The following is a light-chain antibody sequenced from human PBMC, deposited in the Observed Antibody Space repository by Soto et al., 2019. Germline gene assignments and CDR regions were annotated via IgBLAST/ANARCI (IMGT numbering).Light chain of an antibody. CDR3: KQYNDWPLIT. J-gene: IGKJ5*01. V-gene: IGKV3-15*01. CDR1: QSVSNN. Sequence: EIVLTQSPATLSVSPGERATLSCRASQSVSNNLAWYQQKPGQAPGLLIYGASTRLTGIPDRFSGSGSGTEFTLTISSLQSEDFALYYCKQYNDWPLITLGQGTRLEIK. CDR2: GAS.